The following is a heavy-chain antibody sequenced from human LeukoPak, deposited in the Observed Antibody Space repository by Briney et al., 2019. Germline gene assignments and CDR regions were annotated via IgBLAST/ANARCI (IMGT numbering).Heavy chain of an antibody. CDR1: GGSFSSTTYY. CDR3: ARDQGYSGYDGYYYYYYLDV. Sequence: SETLSLTCTVSGGSFSSTTYYGAWIRQPPGKGLGWFGSIYKTGSTNYSPSLESPVFLSVDTSNNQFSLQLNYVTPEDTAVYYCARDQGYSGYDGYYYYYYLDVWGKGTTVTVSS. D-gene: IGHD5-12*01. CDR2: IYKTGST. J-gene: IGHJ6*03. V-gene: IGHV4-39*02.